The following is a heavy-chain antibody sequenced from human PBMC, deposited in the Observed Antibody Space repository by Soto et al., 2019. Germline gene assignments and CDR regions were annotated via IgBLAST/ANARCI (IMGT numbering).Heavy chain of an antibody. J-gene: IGHJ3*02. D-gene: IGHD2-15*01. V-gene: IGHV1-69*13. CDR3: ASEGGIGYCSGGSCQWRAFDI. Sequence: GASVKVSCKASGGTFSSYAIIWVRQAPGQGLEWMGGIIPIFGTANYAQKFQGRVTITADESTSTAYMELRSLRSDDTAVYYCASEGGIGYCSGGSCQWRAFDIWGQGTMVTVSS. CDR2: IIPIFGTA. CDR1: GGTFSSYA.